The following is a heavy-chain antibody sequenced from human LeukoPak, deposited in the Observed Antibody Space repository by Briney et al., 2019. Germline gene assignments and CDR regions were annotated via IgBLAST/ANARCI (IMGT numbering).Heavy chain of an antibody. CDR1: GFTVNDNY. CDR2: IYRSGDT. Sequence: PGGSLRLSCAASGFTVNDNYMSWVRQAPGKGLEWISVIYRSGDTYYADSVKGRFTVSRDNDQSTLYLQLNSLRPEDTAVYYCARDRVKSDDILTGYPHYYYYFYMDVWGKGTVVTVSS. J-gene: IGHJ6*03. D-gene: IGHD3-9*01. CDR3: ARDRVKSDDILTGYPHYYYYFYMDV. V-gene: IGHV3-66*03.